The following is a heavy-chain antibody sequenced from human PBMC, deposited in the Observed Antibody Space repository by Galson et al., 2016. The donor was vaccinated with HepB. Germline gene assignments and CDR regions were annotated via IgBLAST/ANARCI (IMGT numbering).Heavy chain of an antibody. D-gene: IGHD6-25*01. V-gene: IGHV3-33*06. CDR2: IWYDGRNQ. CDR1: GFTFSEHG. J-gene: IGHJ6*02. CDR3: AKDRGSGSLDYGVDL. Sequence: SLRLSCAASGFTFSEHGMHWVRQAPGKGLEWVALIWYDGRNQYYVDSVKGRFTISRDNSKSTLYLQMSSLRAEDTALYYCAKDRGSGSLDYGVDLWGQGTTVTVS.